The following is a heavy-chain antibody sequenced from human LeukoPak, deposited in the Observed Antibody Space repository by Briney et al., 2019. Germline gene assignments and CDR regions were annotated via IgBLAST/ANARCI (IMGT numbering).Heavy chain of an antibody. CDR3: ARETVVTPVGDY. D-gene: IGHD4-23*01. V-gene: IGHV1-69*04. Sequence: GASVKVSCKASGGTFSSYAISWVRQAPGQGLEWMGRIIPILGIANYAQEFQGRVTITADKSTSTAYMELSSLRSEDTAVYYCARETVVTPVGDYWGRGTLVTVSS. J-gene: IGHJ4*02. CDR2: IIPILGIA. CDR1: GGTFSSYA.